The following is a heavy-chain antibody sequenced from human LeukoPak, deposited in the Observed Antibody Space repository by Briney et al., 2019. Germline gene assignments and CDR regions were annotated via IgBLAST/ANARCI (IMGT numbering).Heavy chain of an antibody. D-gene: IGHD4-17*01. CDR1: GGPFSGYY. CDR3: ARGHRGDYNRFDY. J-gene: IGHJ4*02. CDR2: INHSGST. Sequence: PSETLSLTCAVYGGPFSGYYWSWIRQPPGKGLEWIGEINHSGSTNYNPSLKSRVTISVDTSKNQFSLKLSSVTAADTAVYYCARGHRGDYNRFDYWGQGTLVTVSS. V-gene: IGHV4-34*01.